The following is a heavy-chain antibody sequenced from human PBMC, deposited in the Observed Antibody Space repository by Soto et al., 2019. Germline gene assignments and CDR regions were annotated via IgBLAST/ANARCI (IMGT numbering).Heavy chain of an antibody. V-gene: IGHV1-46*01. CDR2: INPSGGST. CDR3: ARAYYYDSSGYYPLYYYGMDV. J-gene: IGHJ6*02. CDR1: GYTFTSYY. Sequence: ASVKVSCKASGYTFTSYYMHWVRQAPGQGHEWMGIINPSGGSTSYAQKFQGRVTMTRDTSTSTVYMELSSLRSEDTAVYYCARAYYYDSSGYYPLYYYGMDVWGQGTTVTVSS. D-gene: IGHD3-22*01.